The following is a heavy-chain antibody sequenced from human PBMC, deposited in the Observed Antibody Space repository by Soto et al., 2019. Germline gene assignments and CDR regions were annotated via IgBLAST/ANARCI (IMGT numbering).Heavy chain of an antibody. J-gene: IGHJ4*02. CDR1: GGSIGSTTHY. D-gene: IGHD3-9*01. CDR2: ISYSGST. Sequence: QLQLQESGPGLVKPSETLSLTCTVSGGSIGSTTHYWGWIRQPPGKGLEWIGKISYSGSTYYNPSLKSRVTLSVDTSKNQFSLKLSSVTAADTAVYYCSRAHGYFDWAQWGQGTLVTVSS. CDR3: SRAHGYFDWAQ. V-gene: IGHV4-39*01.